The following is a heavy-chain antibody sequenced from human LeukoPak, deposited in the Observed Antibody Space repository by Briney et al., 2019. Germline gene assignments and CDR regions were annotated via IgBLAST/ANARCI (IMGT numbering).Heavy chain of an antibody. Sequence: SETLSLTCTVSGRSISSYYWSWIRQPPGKGLEWIGYIYYSGSTNYNPSLKSRVTISVDTSKNQFSLKLSSVTAADTAVYYCATSSGWYSFDYWGQGTLVTVSS. D-gene: IGHD6-19*01. CDR1: GRSISSYY. V-gene: IGHV4-59*08. J-gene: IGHJ4*02. CDR2: IYYSGST. CDR3: ATSSGWYSFDY.